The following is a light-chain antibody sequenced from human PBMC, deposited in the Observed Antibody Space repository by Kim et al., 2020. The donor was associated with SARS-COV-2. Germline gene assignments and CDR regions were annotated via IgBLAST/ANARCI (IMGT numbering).Light chain of an antibody. CDR2: DAS. CDR1: QSVSSY. CDR3: QQRHNWPPALT. J-gene: IGKJ4*01. V-gene: IGKV3-11*01. Sequence: PGERATVSCRASQSVSSYLAWYQQKPGQAPRLLIYDASNRATGIPARFSGSGSGTDFTLTISSLEPEDFAVYYCQQRHNWPPALTFGGGTKVDIK.